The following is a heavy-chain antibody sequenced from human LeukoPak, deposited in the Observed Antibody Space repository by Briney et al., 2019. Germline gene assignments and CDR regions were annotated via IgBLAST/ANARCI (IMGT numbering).Heavy chain of an antibody. CDR3: ARGDIYASGVDQ. CDR1: GYTFTGYY. V-gene: IGHV1-18*04. J-gene: IGHJ4*02. Sequence: ASVKVSCKASGYTFTGYYMHWVRQAPGQGLEWMGWISAYNGNTNYAQKLQGRVTMTTDTSTSTAYMELRSLRSDDTAVYYCARGDIYASGVDQWGQGTLVTVSS. D-gene: IGHD3-10*01. CDR2: ISAYNGNT.